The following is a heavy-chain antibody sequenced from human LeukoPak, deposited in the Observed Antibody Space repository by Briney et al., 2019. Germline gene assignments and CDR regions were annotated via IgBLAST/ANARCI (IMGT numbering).Heavy chain of an antibody. J-gene: IGHJ4*02. CDR1: GYTFTSYA. CDR2: INTGNGNT. Sequence: ASVKVSCKASGYTFTSYAMHWVRQAPGQRLEWMGWINTGNGNTKFSQKFQGRVTITRDTSASTAYMELSSRRSEDTAVYYCAKYSSSWHFDYWGQGTLVTVSS. D-gene: IGHD6-13*01. V-gene: IGHV1-3*04. CDR3: AKYSSSWHFDY.